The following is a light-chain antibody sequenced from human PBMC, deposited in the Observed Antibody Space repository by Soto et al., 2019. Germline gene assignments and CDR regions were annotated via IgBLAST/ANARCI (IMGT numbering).Light chain of an antibody. J-gene: IGKJ3*01. Sequence: EIVMTQSPATLSVSPGERATLSCRASQSVATNLAWYQQKHGQAPRLLIYGASTRATGIPARFSGSGSGTEFTLTISSLQSEDFAVYYCRQYNNWPPFTFGPGTKVDI. CDR1: QSVATN. CDR3: RQYNNWPPFT. CDR2: GAS. V-gene: IGKV3-15*01.